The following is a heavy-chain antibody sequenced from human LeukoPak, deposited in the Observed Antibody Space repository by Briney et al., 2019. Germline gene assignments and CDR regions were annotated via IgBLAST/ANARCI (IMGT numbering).Heavy chain of an antibody. CDR1: GFTVSSYA. D-gene: IGHD4-17*01. J-gene: IGHJ4*02. CDR3: HYAANDY. Sequence: GGSLRLSCAASGFTVSSYAMHWVRQAPGKGREWGAVISYDGSNKYYADSVKGRFTISRDNSKNTLYLQMNSLKAEDTAVYYCHYAANDYWGQGTLVTVSS. V-gene: IGHV3-30*04. CDR2: ISYDGSNK.